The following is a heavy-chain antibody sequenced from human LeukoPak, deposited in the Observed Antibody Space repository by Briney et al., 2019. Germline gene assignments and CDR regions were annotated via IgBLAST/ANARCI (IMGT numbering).Heavy chain of an antibody. CDR1: GYSFATRW. CDR3: ARPLTILRGVVTSSDY. V-gene: IGHV5-51*01. J-gene: IGHJ4*02. CDR2: IYPDDSDA. Sequence: GESLKISCKGSGYSFATRWVAWVRQMPGKGLEWMGIIYPDDSDARYSPSFQGQVTISADKSISTAYLQWSSLKASDTAMYYCARPLTILRGVVTSSDYWGQGTLVTVSS. D-gene: IGHD3-10*01.